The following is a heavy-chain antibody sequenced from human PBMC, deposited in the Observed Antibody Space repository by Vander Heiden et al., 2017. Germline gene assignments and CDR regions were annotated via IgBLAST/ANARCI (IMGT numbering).Heavy chain of an antibody. CDR2: ISSTSSFI. CDR1: GFSFNNYS. CDR3: ARERVASGTGWFDS. D-gene: IGHD6-13*01. V-gene: IGHV3-21*01. J-gene: IGHJ5*01. Sequence: EVQLVESGGGLVKPGGSLRLSCAESGFSFNNYSMNWVRQAPGKGLEWVSYISSTSSFIHYADSVKGRFTISRDNAKNSLYLQMNSLRAEDTAVYYCARERVASGTGWFDSWGQGTLVTVSS.